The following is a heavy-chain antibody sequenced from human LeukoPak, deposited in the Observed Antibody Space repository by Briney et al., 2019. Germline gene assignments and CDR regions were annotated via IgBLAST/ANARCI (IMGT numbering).Heavy chain of an antibody. CDR3: ARGEWGAKYYDILTGSSDYDY. D-gene: IGHD3-9*01. CDR1: GFTFSSYA. J-gene: IGHJ4*02. CDR2: ISSNGGST. Sequence: KTGGSLRLSCAASGFTFSSYAMHWVRQAPGKGLEYVSAISSNGGSTYYANSVKGRFTISRDNSKNTLYLQMGSLRAEDMAVYYCARGEWGAKYYDILTGSSDYDYWGQGTLVTVSS. V-gene: IGHV3-64*01.